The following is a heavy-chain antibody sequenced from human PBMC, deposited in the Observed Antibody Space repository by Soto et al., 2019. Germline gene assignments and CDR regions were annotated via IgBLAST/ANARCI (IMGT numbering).Heavy chain of an antibody. V-gene: IGHV6-1*01. CDR1: GDSVSSNSAA. CDR3: AREHIVATTPNGMDV. CDR2: TYYRSNWYN. D-gene: IGHD5-12*01. J-gene: IGHJ6*02. Sequence: SQTLSLTCAISGDSVSSNSAAWNWIRQSPSRVPEWLGRTYYRSNWYNDYAVSVKSRITINPDTSKNQFSLQLNSVTPEDTAVYYCAREHIVATTPNGMDVWGQGTTVTVSS.